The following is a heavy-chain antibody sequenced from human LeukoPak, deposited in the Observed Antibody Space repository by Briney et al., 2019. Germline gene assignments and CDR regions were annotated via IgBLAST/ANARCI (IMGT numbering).Heavy chain of an antibody. J-gene: IGHJ4*02. CDR1: GFTFSSYA. V-gene: IGHV3-23*01. CDR3: ASIVVVPAATLDY. Sequence: GGSLRLSCAASGFTFSSYAMSWVRQAPEKGLEWVSAISGSGGSTYYADSVKGRFTISRDNSKNTLYLQMNSLRAEDTAVYYCASIVVVPAATLDYWGQGTLVTVSS. D-gene: IGHD2-2*01. CDR2: ISGSGGST.